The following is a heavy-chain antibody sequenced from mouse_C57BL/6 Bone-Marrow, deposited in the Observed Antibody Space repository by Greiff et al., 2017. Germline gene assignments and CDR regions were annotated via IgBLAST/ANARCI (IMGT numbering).Heavy chain of an antibody. Sequence: VQLKQSGAELVRPGASVKLSCTASGFNIKDDYMHWVKQRPEQGLEWIGWIDPENGDTEYASKFQGKATITADTSSNTAYLQLSSLTSEDPAVYYCTPLITTVVATVDYWGQGTTLTVSA. CDR2: IDPENGDT. V-gene: IGHV14-4*01. CDR3: TPLITTVVATVDY. J-gene: IGHJ2*01. CDR1: GFNIKDDY. D-gene: IGHD1-1*01.